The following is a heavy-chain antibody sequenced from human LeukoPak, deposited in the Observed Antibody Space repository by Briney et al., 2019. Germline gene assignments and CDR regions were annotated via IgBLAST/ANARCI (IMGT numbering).Heavy chain of an antibody. D-gene: IGHD3-22*01. CDR1: GFSFSSYW. CDR2: IYSGGST. Sequence: PGGSLRLSCAASGFSFSSYWMSWVRQAPGKGLEWVSVIYSGGSTYYADSVKGRFTISRDNSKNTLYLQMNSLRAEDTAVYYCARAFTTDYWGQGTLVTVSS. V-gene: IGHV3-53*01. J-gene: IGHJ4*02. CDR3: ARAFTTDY.